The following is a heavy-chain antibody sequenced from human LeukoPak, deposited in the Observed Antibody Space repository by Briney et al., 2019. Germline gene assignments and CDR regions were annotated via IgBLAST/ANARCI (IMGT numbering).Heavy chain of an antibody. J-gene: IGHJ4*02. CDR1: GYTFTSYY. V-gene: IGHV1-46*01. Sequence: ASVRVSCKTSGYTFTSYYMHWVRQAPGQGLEWMGIIRPSSTTSAQKFQGRVTMTRGTSTSTVYMELSSLRSEDTAVYYCVREEYGGYFDYWGQGTPVTVSS. CDR3: VREEYGGYFDY. CDR2: IRPSST. D-gene: IGHD2-21*01.